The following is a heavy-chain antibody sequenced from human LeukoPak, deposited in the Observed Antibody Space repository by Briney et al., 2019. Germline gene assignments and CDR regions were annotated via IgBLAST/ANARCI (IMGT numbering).Heavy chain of an antibody. J-gene: IGHJ4*02. CDR1: GFTFSDYY. D-gene: IGHD6-13*01. CDR3: AKDIAAAGGPCAY. Sequence: NPGGSLRLSCAASGFTFSDYYMSWIRQTPGKGLEWVSYISSTSTFTNYADSVKGRLTISRDNAKNSLYLQMNSLRGEDTAVYYCAKDIAAAGGPCAYWGRGTLVTVSS. CDR2: ISSTSTFT. V-gene: IGHV3-11*06.